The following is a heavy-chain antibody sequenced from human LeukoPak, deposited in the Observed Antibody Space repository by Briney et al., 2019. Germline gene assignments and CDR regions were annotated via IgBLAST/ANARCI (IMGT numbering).Heavy chain of an antibody. J-gene: IGHJ4*02. D-gene: IGHD3-22*01. CDR2: IYYSGST. CDR1: GGSVSSGSYY. Sequence: PSETLSLTCTVSGGSVSSGSYYWGWIRQPPGKGLEWIGYIYYSGSTNYNPSLKSRVTISVDTSKNQFSLKLSSVTAADTAVYYCATYYYDSSGYYYFDYWGQGTLVTVSS. CDR3: ATYYYDSSGYYYFDY. V-gene: IGHV4-61*01.